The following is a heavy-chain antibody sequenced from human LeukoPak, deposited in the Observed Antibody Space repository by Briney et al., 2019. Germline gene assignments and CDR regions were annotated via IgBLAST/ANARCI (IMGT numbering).Heavy chain of an antibody. CDR1: GFTVSSNY. V-gene: IGHV3-66*01. J-gene: IGHJ3*02. CDR3: ARDLGERRAFDI. Sequence: GGSPRLSCAASGFTVSSNYMSWVRQAPGKGLEWVSVIYSGGSTYYADSVKGRFTISRDNSKNTLYLQMNSLRAEDTAVYYCARDLGERRAFDIWGQGTMVTVSS. CDR2: IYSGGST. D-gene: IGHD3-16*01.